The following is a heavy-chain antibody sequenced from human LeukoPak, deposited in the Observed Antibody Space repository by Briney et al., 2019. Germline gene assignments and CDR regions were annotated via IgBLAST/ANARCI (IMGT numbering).Heavy chain of an antibody. CDR2: INHSGST. J-gene: IGHJ3*02. D-gene: IGHD3-22*01. V-gene: IGHV4-34*01. Sequence: SETLSLTCAVYGGSFSGYYWSWIRQPPGKGLEWIGEINHSGSTNYNPSLKSRVTISVDTSKNQFSLKLGSVTAADTAVYYCARKDKFLHXDSXSGXXXXFDIXGQGXMVTVS. CDR1: GGSFSGYY. CDR3: ARKDKFLHXDSXSGXXXXFDI.